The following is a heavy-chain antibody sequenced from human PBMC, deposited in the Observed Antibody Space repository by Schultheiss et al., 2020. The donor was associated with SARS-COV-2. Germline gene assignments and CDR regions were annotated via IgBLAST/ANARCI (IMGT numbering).Heavy chain of an antibody. V-gene: IGHV3-7*03. D-gene: IGHD2-21*01. J-gene: IGHJ4*02. Sequence: GGSLRLSCAASGFTFSSYGMHWVRQAPGKGLEWVANIKQDGSEKYYVDSVKGRFTISRDNSKNTLYLQMNSLRAEDTAVYFCAKDTDHSPLFLFDSWGQGTLVTVSS. CDR3: AKDTDHSPLFLFDS. CDR1: GFTFSSYG. CDR2: IKQDGSEK.